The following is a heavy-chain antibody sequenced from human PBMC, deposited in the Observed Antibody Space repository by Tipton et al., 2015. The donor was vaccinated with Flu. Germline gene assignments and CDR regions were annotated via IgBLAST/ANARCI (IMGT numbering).Heavy chain of an antibody. J-gene: IGHJ3*01. CDR2: IMTGHSGSI. V-gene: IGHV3-69-1*01. CDR1: GFSVSYSY. D-gene: IGHD6-25*01. CDR3: ARDVPNTSAAHDV. Sequence: SLRLSCAASGFSVSYSYMIWVRQAPGKGMEWVSYIMTGHSGSIHYADSVRGRFTISRDDAKNTLYLQMYSLRTEDTAVYYCARDVPNTSAAHDVWGQGTMVTVSS.